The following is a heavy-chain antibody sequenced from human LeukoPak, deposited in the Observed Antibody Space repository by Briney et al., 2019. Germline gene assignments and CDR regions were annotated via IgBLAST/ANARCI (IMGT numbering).Heavy chain of an antibody. CDR3: ARPRGAVPAAISHYYYGMDV. J-gene: IGHJ6*02. V-gene: IGHV3-30-3*01. CDR1: GFTFSSYA. Sequence: PGRSLRLSCAASGFTFSSYAMHWVRQAPGKGLEWVAVISYDGSNKYCADSVKGRFTISRDNSKNTLYLQMNSLRAEDTAVYYCARPRGAVPAAISHYYYGMDVWGQGPTVTVSS. CDR2: ISYDGSNK. D-gene: IGHD2-2*01.